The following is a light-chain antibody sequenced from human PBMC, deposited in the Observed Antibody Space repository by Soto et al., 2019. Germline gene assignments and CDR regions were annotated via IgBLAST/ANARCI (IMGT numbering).Light chain of an antibody. V-gene: IGKV2-30*01. CDR3: MQGTYWPFT. CDR2: KVS. CDR1: QSLGYSDGNTY. Sequence: DVVMTQSPLSLPVTLGQPASISCRSSQSLGYSDGNTYVNWFHQRPGQPPGRLIYKVSERDSGVPHRFRSSGSGTEFTLTISRVEAEDVGLYFSMQGTYWPFTFGSGTKVDIK. J-gene: IGKJ3*01.